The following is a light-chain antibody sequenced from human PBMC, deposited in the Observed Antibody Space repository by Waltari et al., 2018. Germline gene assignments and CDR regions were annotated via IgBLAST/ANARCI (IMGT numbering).Light chain of an antibody. CDR1: QSVLSSTNSNNY. Sequence: DIVLTQSPDSLALSLGERATISCRSSQSVLSSTNSNNYLAWYQQRPGQPPKLLFYWASTRVSGVPDRFDGSGSLPDFTLTISSLQAEDLAVYYCPQHYTTPCTFCQGTRLAIK. CDR3: PQHYTTPCT. CDR2: WAS. J-gene: IGKJ2*02. V-gene: IGKV4-1*01.